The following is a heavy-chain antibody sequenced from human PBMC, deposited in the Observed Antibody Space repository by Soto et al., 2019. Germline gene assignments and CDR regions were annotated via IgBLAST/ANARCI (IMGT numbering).Heavy chain of an antibody. V-gene: IGHV3-23*01. CDR3: AKDQTLYYYDSSGYYY. D-gene: IGHD3-22*01. CDR1: GFTFSSYA. Sequence: VGSLRLSCAASGFTFSSYAMSWVRQAPGKGLEWVSAISGSGGSTYYADSVKGRFTISRDNSKNTLYLQMNSLRAEDTAVYYCAKDQTLYYYDSSGYYYWGQGTLVTVSS. J-gene: IGHJ4*02. CDR2: ISGSGGST.